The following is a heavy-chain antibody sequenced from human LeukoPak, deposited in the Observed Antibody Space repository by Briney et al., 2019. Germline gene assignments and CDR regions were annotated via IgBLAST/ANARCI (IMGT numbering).Heavy chain of an antibody. Sequence: GGSLRLSCAASGFTFSSYGMHWVRQAPGKGLEWVSDISSTSSTIDYADSVKGRFTISRDNSKNTLFLQMNSLRAEDTAVYYCARGRRDCSGDCYVAFDIWGQGTMVTVSS. V-gene: IGHV3-48*01. CDR1: GFTFSSYG. CDR2: ISSTSSTI. D-gene: IGHD2-21*02. CDR3: ARGRRDCSGDCYVAFDI. J-gene: IGHJ3*02.